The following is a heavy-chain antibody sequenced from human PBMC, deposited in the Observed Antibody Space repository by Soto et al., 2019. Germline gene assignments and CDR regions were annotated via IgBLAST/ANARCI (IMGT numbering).Heavy chain of an antibody. CDR1: GYSFTSYW. J-gene: IGHJ6*02. V-gene: IGHV5-51*01. CDR3: ASKIGSTVTTVPSVGGMDV. Sequence: GSLKISCKGSGYSFTSYWIGWVRQMPGKGLEWMGIIYPGDSDTRYSPSFQGQVTISADKSISTAYLQWSSLKASDTAMYYCASKIGSTVTTVPSVGGMDVWGQGTTVTVSS. D-gene: IGHD4-17*01. CDR2: IYPGDSDT.